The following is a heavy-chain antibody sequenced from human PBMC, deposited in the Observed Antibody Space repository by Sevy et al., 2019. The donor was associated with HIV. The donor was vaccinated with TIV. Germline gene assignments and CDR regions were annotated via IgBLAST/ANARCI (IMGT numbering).Heavy chain of an antibody. CDR3: AKGDYDFWSGFYGMDV. J-gene: IGHJ6*02. V-gene: IGHV3-30*18. D-gene: IGHD3-3*01. CDR2: ISYDGSNK. Sequence: GGSLRLSCAASGFTFSSYGMHWVRQAPGKGLEWVAVISYDGSNKYYADSVKGRFTISRDNSKNTLYLQMNSLRAEDTAVYYGAKGDYDFWSGFYGMDVWGQGTTVTVSS. CDR1: GFTFSSYG.